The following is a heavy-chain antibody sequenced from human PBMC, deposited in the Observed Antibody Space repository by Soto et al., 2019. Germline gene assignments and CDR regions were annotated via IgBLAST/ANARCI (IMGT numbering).Heavy chain of an antibody. CDR3: AKGRFNFDY. J-gene: IGHJ4*02. Sequence: EVQLLESGGGLVQPGGSLRLSCAASGFTFSSHAMSWVRQAPGKGLEWVSGISNSGVDTFYADSVKGRFTVSRDNSKNTLYLQMNSLRVEDTAVYYCAKGRFNFDYWGQGTLFTVSS. V-gene: IGHV3-23*01. CDR1: GFTFSSHA. CDR2: ISNSGVDT.